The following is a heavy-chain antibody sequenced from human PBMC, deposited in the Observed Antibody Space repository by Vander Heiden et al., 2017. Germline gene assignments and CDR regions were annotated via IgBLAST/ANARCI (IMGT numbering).Heavy chain of an antibody. D-gene: IGHD2-15*01. CDR2: IYHSGST. CDR1: GYSLSSGYY. V-gene: IGHV4-38-2*01. Sequence: QVQLQESGPGLVKPSETLSLTCAVSGYSLSSGYYWGWIRQPPGKGLEWIGSIYHSGSTYYNPSLKSRVTISVDTSKNQFSLKLSSVTAADTAVYYCAGTRYCSGGSCPDWGQGTLVTVSS. J-gene: IGHJ4*02. CDR3: AGTRYCSGGSCPD.